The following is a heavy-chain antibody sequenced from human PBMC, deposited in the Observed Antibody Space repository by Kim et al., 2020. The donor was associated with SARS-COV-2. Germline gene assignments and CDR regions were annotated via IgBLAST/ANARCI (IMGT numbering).Heavy chain of an antibody. D-gene: IGHD6-13*01. CDR2: IYSGGST. Sequence: GGSLRLSCAASGFTVSSNYMSWVRQAPGKGLEWVSVIYSGGSTYYADSVKGRFTISRHNSKNTLYLQMNSLRAEDTAVYYCARSPGRQQLVRGYYYYYGMDVWGQGTTVTVSS. J-gene: IGHJ6*02. V-gene: IGHV3-53*04. CDR1: GFTVSSNY. CDR3: ARSPGRQQLVRGYYYYYGMDV.